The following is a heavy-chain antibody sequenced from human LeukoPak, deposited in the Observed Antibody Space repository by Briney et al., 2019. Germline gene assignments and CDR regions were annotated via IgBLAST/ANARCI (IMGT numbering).Heavy chain of an antibody. V-gene: IGHV4-30-4*01. CDR1: GGSISSGDYY. CDR3: GRAKALLYYDYGMDV. J-gene: IGHJ6*04. CDR2: IYYSGST. D-gene: IGHD2-15*01. Sequence: PSQTLSLTCTVSGGSISSGDYYWSWIRQPPGKGLEWIGYIYYSGSTYYNPSLKSRVTISVDTSKNQFSLKLSSVTAADTAVYYCGRAKALLYYDYGMDVWGKGTTVTVSS.